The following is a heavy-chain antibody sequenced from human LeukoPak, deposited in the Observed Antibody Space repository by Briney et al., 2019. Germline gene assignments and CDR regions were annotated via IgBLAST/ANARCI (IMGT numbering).Heavy chain of an antibody. D-gene: IGHD4-17*01. V-gene: IGHV3-23*01. Sequence: GGSLRLSCAASGFTFSSYAMSWVRQAPGKGLEWVSAISGSGGSTYYADSVKGRFTISRDNSKNTLYLQMNSLRAEDTAVYYCAKLLTTVTTPYNWFDPWGQGTLVTVSS. CDR2: ISGSGGST. CDR3: AKLLTTVTTPYNWFDP. CDR1: GFTFSSYA. J-gene: IGHJ5*02.